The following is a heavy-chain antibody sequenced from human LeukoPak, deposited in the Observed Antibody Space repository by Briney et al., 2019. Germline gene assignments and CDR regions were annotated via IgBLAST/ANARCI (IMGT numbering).Heavy chain of an antibody. CDR1: GFTLSDYG. CDR3: AREIVGAIKSYFDY. CDR2: IRQDGGLK. D-gene: IGHD1-26*01. Sequence: PGGSLRLSCAVSGFTLSDYGIHWVRQAPGKGLEWVANIRQDGGLKHYVDSVKGRFTISRDNAENSLYLQMNSLRAEDTAVYYCAREIVGAIKSYFDYWGQGTLVTASS. V-gene: IGHV3-7*01. J-gene: IGHJ4*02.